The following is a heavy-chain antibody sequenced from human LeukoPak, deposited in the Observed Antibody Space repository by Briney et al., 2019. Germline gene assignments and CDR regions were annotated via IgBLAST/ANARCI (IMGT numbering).Heavy chain of an antibody. CDR1: GFTFSSYS. CDR2: IYRSGST. Sequence: GSLRLSCAASGFTFSSYSMSWVRQPPGKGLEWIGSIYRSGSTYYNPSLKSRLTMSVDTSNNQFSLNLRSVTAADTAVYYCARLLDYGVRNFDYWGQGTLVTVSS. D-gene: IGHD4-17*01. CDR3: ARLLDYGVRNFDY. J-gene: IGHJ4*02. V-gene: IGHV4-38-2*01.